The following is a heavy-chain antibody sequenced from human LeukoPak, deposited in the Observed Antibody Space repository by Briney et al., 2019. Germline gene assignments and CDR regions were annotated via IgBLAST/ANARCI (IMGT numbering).Heavy chain of an antibody. CDR2: IKSKTDGGTT. CDR3: ARRVVPAANYYFDY. D-gene: IGHD2-2*01. Sequence: GGSLRLSCAASGFTFSNAWMSWVRQAPGKGLEWVGRIKSKTDGGTTDYAAPVKGRFTISRDDSKNTLYLQMNSLRAEDTAVYYCARRVVPAANYYFDYWGQGTLVTVSS. CDR1: GFTFSNAW. J-gene: IGHJ4*02. V-gene: IGHV3-15*01.